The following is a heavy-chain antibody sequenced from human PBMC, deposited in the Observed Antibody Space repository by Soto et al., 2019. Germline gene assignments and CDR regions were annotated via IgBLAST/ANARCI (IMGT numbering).Heavy chain of an antibody. CDR2: IKSKTDGGTT. CDR1: GFTFSNAW. CDR3: TTDPDIVVVPAAGPYYYYYMDV. Sequence: GGSLRLSCAASGFTFSNAWMSWVRQAPGEGLEWVGRIKSKTDGGTTDYAAPVKGRFTISRDDSKNTLNLQMNSLKTEETAVYYCTTDPDIVVVPAAGPYYYYYMDVWGKGTTVTVSS. D-gene: IGHD2-2*01. J-gene: IGHJ6*03. V-gene: IGHV3-15*01.